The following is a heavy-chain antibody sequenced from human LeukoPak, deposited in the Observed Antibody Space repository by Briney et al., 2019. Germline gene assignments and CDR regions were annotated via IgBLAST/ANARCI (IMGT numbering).Heavy chain of an antibody. J-gene: IGHJ4*02. CDR1: GGSISSDC. D-gene: IGHD5-12*01. CDR3: ASHSGGYAY. CDR2: ISYSGST. Sequence: SETLSLTCTVSGGSISSDCWSWIRQPPGKQLEWIGNISYSGSTLYNPSLESRVTMSLDTSKNQFSLKLSSVTAADTAVYYCASHSGGYAYWGQGTLVTVSS. V-gene: IGHV4-59*12.